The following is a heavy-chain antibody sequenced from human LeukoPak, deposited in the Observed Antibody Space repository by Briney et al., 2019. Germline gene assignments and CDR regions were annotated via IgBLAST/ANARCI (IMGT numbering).Heavy chain of an antibody. J-gene: IGHJ4*02. Sequence: SETLSLTCSVSGGRIDRVYWNWIRQPPGKGLEWIGYIDNSGSTKYNPSLQSRITMSRDTSKKQFSLKLTSVTAADTAMYYCASGAGWLIDHWGQGTLVSVSS. CDR3: ASGAGWLIDH. CDR2: IDNSGST. CDR1: GGRIDRVY. V-gene: IGHV4-4*08. D-gene: IGHD6-19*01.